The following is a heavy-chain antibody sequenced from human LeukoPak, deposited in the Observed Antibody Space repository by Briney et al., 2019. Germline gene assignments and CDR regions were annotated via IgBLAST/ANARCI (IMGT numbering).Heavy chain of an antibody. J-gene: IGHJ2*01. D-gene: IGHD2-2*01. CDR1: GGSISSSSYY. V-gene: IGHV4-39*07. Sequence: SETLSLTCTVSGGSISSSSYYWGWIRQPPGKGLEWIGSIYYSGSTYYNPSLKSRVTISVDRSKNQFSLKLSSVTAADTAVYYCARTPAGYFDLWGRGTLVTVSS. CDR3: ARTPAGYFDL. CDR2: IYYSGST.